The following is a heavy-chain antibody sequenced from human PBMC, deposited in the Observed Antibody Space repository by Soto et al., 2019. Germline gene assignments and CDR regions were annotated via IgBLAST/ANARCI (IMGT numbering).Heavy chain of an antibody. V-gene: IGHV3-74*01. CDR3: GREGTIGHLDS. J-gene: IGHJ4*02. CDR1: GFMFSNYW. Sequence: EVQLVESGGGLVQPGGSLRLSCAASGFMFSNYWMHWVRQAPGKGLVWVSRIKSDGISTGYADSVKGRFTISRDDAKSTLYLQMSSLRADDTAVYSCGREGTIGHLDSWGQGTLVTVSS. CDR2: IKSDGIST. D-gene: IGHD2-2*01.